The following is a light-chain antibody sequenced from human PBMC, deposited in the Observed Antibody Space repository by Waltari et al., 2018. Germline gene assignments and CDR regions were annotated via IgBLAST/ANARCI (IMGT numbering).Light chain of an antibody. V-gene: IGKV3-20*01. CDR2: AAS. Sequence: EVVLTQSPATLSLSPGDRATLSCRASQTVSRSRLAWYQQKPGQAPRLLIYAASTRATGIPGRFSGSGSGTDFSLTISRVEPEDFAVYYCQQYGSSVMYTFGQGTKLEIQ. CDR3: QQYGSSVMYT. CDR1: QTVSRSR. J-gene: IGKJ2*01.